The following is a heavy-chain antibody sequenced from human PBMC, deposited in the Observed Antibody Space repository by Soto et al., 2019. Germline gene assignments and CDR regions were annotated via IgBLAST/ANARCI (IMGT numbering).Heavy chain of an antibody. D-gene: IGHD3-3*01. J-gene: IGHJ4*02. CDR2: IIPIFGTA. CDR3: ARGPTYYDFWSGYYSLYFDY. CDR1: GGTFSSYA. Sequence: SVKVSCKASGGTFSSYAISWVRQAPGQGLEWMGGIIPIFGTANYAQKFQGRVTITADESTSTAYMELSSLRSEDTAVYYCARGPTYYDFWSGYYSLYFDYWGQ. V-gene: IGHV1-69*13.